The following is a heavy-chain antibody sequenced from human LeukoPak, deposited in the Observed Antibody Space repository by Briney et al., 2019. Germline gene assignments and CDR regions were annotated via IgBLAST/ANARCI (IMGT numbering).Heavy chain of an antibody. CDR2: ISHSGST. V-gene: IGHV4-38-2*01. J-gene: IGHJ4*02. CDR1: GYSISSGYY. CDR3: ARVGGYSYGNYYFNY. Sequence: SETLSLTCAVSGYSISSGYYWGWIRQPPGKGLDWIGSISHSGSTYYNPSLRSRVTISIDPSKNQFSLRLNSVTATDTAVYYCARVGGYSYGNYYFNYWGQGTLVTVSS. D-gene: IGHD5-18*01.